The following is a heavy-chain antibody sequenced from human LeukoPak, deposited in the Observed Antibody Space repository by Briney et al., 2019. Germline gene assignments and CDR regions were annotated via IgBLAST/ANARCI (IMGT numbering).Heavy chain of an antibody. V-gene: IGHV1-18*01. CDR1: GYTFTSYG. J-gene: IGHJ4*02. D-gene: IGHD6-19*01. Sequence: ASVKVSCKASGYTFTSYGFSWVRQAPGQGLEWMGWISAYNGDTSYAQKLQGRVTMTTDTSTSTAYMELRSLRSDDTAVYYCARAQVAGTSYFDYWGQGTLVTVSS. CDR2: ISAYNGDT. CDR3: ARAQVAGTSYFDY.